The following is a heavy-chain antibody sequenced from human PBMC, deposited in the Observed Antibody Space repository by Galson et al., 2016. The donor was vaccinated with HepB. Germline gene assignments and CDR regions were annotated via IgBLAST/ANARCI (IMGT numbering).Heavy chain of an antibody. J-gene: IGHJ4*01. CDR2: ISGSGGVT. CDR3: AKGKWSWNTHFDY. CDR1: GFTFSNYG. Sequence: SLRLSCAASGFTFSNYGMSWVRQAPGKGLEWVSHISGSGGVTYYADSVKGRFTISRDDSQNTLFLQMNSLRAEDTAIYCCAKGKWSWNTHFDYWGHGTRVTVSS. D-gene: IGHD1/OR15-1a*01. V-gene: IGHV3-23*01.